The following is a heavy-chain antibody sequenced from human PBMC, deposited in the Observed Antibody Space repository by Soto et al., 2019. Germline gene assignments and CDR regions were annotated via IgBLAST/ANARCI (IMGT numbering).Heavy chain of an antibody. CDR1: GFTFSTYN. CDR3: AGYGSGSYWGTNAFDI. V-gene: IGHV3-21*01. J-gene: IGHJ3*02. CDR2: ISSSSNYI. Sequence: GGSLRLSCAASGFTFSTYNINWVRQAPGKGLEWVSSISSSSNYIYYADSVKGRFTISRDNPKNSLYLQMNSLRAEDSAVYYCAGYGSGSYWGTNAFDIWGQGTMVTVSS. D-gene: IGHD3-10*01.